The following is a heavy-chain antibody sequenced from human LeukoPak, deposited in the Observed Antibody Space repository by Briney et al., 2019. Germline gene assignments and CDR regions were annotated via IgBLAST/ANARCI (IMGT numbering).Heavy chain of an antibody. J-gene: IGHJ4*02. D-gene: IGHD6-13*01. CDR2: ISSSAGTT. CDR1: GFTFSSYE. V-gene: IGHV3-48*03. Sequence: GGSLRLSCAASGFTFSSYEMNWVRQAPGKGLEWVSYISSSAGTTYYADSAKGRFTISRDNAKNSLYLQMNSLRAEDTAVYYCARIIIAAAGNGPLDYWGQGTLVTVSS. CDR3: ARIIIAAAGNGPLDY.